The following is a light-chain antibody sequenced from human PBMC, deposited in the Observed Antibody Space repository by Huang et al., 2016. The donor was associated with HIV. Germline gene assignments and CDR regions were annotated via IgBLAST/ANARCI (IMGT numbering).Light chain of an antibody. Sequence: EIMLSQSPATLSLSPGKRATLSCRASQSVGTYLAWYQQKPGQAPRLLIYDASFRAPGIPVRFSGSGSGTNFTLTISRLEPEDFAVYYCQDRYNWPRFTFGPGTKVDIK. V-gene: IGKV3-11*01. CDR2: DAS. J-gene: IGKJ3*01. CDR3: QDRYNWPRFT. CDR1: QSVGTY.